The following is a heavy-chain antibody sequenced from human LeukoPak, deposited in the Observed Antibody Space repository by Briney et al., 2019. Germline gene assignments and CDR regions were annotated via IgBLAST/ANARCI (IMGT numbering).Heavy chain of an antibody. CDR1: GFTFSSYW. V-gene: IGHV3-74*01. Sequence: PGGSLRLSCAASGFTFSSYWMHWVRQAPGKGLVWVSHINGDGSTTSYADSVKGRFTISRDSAKNTVYLQMNSLRAEDTAVYYCAKGGSSSPRSTFDYWGQGTLLTVSS. J-gene: IGHJ4*02. D-gene: IGHD6-13*01. CDR2: INGDGSTT. CDR3: AKGGSSSPRSTFDY.